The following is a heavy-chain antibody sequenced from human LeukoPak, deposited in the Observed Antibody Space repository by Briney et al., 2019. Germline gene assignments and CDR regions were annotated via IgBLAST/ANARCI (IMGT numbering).Heavy chain of an antibody. V-gene: IGHV4-39*01. CDR3: ARLADIVVVPAAVEGHAFDI. Sequence: SETLSLTCTVSGGSINSGSSYWGCIRQPPGKGLECIGSIYYSGNTYYNSSLKSRVTISVDTSKNQFSLKLTSVTAADTAVYYCARLADIVVVPAAVEGHAFDIWGPGTMVTVSS. CDR1: GGSINSGSSY. J-gene: IGHJ3*02. CDR2: IYYSGNT. D-gene: IGHD2-2*01.